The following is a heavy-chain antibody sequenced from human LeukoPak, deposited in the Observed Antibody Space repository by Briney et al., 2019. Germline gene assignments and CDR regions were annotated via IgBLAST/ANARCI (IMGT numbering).Heavy chain of an antibody. CDR1: GGSISSYY. D-gene: IGHD2-2*02. CDR3: ARVPSRYCSSTSCYTGGFFDY. J-gene: IGHJ4*02. V-gene: IGHV4-4*07. Sequence: PSETLSLTCTVSGGSISSYYWSWIRQPAGKGLEWIGRIYTSGSTNYNPSLKSRVTMSVDTSKNQFSLKLSSVTAADTAVYYCARVPSRYCSSTSCYTGGFFDYWGQGTLVTVSS. CDR2: IYTSGST.